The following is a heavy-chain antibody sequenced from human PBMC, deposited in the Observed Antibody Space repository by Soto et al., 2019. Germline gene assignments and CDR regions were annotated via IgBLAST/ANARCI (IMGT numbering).Heavy chain of an antibody. CDR1: GGSITSSSYY. D-gene: IGHD1-26*01. J-gene: IGHJ5*02. V-gene: IGHV4-39*01. CDR3: ATQEVGGSYVYTFDP. Sequence: QLHLRESGPGLVKPSETLSLTCTVSGGSITSSSYYWGWIRQPPGKGLEWIGSIYYSGSTYYNPSLTSRVTXPXAXSXXQFSLTLSSVTAADTAVYYCATQEVGGSYVYTFDPWGQGTLVTVSS. CDR2: IYYSGST.